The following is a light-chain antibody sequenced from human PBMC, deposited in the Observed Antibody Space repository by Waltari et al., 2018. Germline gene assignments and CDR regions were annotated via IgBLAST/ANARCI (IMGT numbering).Light chain of an antibody. V-gene: IGKV2-30*02. CDR1: QNLVQSDGNTY. Sequence: QNLVQSDGNTYLYWVHQRPGQSPRRLIDKISNRDSGVPDRFSGSGSGTDFTLKISRVEAEDVGVYYCMQAAHWPKTFGQGTKVEIK. J-gene: IGKJ1*01. CDR2: KIS. CDR3: MQAAHWPKT.